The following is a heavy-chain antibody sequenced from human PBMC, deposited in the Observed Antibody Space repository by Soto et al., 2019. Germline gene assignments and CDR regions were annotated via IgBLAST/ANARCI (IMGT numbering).Heavy chain of an antibody. J-gene: IGHJ6*03. CDR3: AKDRGSSYPERYYYYYYYMDV. CDR2: ISYDGSNK. V-gene: IGHV3-30*18. Sequence: GGSLRLSCAASGFTFSSYGMHWVRQAPGKGLEWVAVISYDGSNKYYADSVKGRFTISRDNSKNTLYLQMNSLRAEDTAVYYCAKDRGSSYPERYYYYYYYMDVWGKGTTVTVSS. D-gene: IGHD1-26*01. CDR1: GFTFSSYG.